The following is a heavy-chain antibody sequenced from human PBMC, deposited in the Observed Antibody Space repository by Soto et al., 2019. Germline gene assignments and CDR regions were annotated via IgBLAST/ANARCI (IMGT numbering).Heavy chain of an antibody. CDR2: IYWDDDK. D-gene: IGHD3-10*01. J-gene: IGHJ6*03. CDR1: GFSLTTSGEA. CDR3: AHIPGSGQLLYSYYYNMAV. Sequence: QITLKESGPTLVKPTQTLTLTCTFSGFSLTTSGEAVGWIRQPPGKALEWLALIYWDDDKRSSPSLKSRLTITKDTDKNQVVLTMTNMDPVDTATYYCAHIPGSGQLLYSYYYNMAVWGKGTTVTVSS. V-gene: IGHV2-5*02.